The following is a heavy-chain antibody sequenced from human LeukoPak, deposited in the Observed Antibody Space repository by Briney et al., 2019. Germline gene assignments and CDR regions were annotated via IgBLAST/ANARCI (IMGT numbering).Heavy chain of an antibody. CDR1: GFTFDAYG. J-gene: IGHJ4*02. D-gene: IGHD6-19*01. CDR3: AREGSGWYFDY. V-gene: IGHV3-20*04. Sequence: GGSLRLSCAASGFTFDAYGMSWVRQAPGKGLEWVSGINWNGGSTGYADSVKGRFTISRDNAKNSLYLQMSSLRAEDTALYYCAREGSGWYFDYWGQGTLVTVSS. CDR2: INWNGGST.